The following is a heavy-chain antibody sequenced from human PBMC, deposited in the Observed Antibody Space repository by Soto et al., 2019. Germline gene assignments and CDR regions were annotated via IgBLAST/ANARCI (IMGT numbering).Heavy chain of an antibody. V-gene: IGHV1-69*05. J-gene: IGHJ4*02. CDR3: ASGIQLCLRRINNGYSG. D-gene: IGHD5-18*01. CDR2: IIPMFGTA. Sequence: QVQLVQSGAEVKKPESSVKVSCKAPGGTFSTYAISWVRQAPGQGLEWMGGIIPMFGTANYAQRFQDRVTNTTDDYTNTVDIELSSLRSEDTAVYFSASGIQLCLRRINNGYSGWGQGTLVTVTS. CDR1: GGTFSTYA.